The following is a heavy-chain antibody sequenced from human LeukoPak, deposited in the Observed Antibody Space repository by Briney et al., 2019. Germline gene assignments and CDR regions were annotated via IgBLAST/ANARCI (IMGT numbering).Heavy chain of an antibody. V-gene: IGHV1-2*02. J-gene: IGHJ6*03. D-gene: IGHD6-6*01. Sequence: ASVKVSCKASGYTFTGYYMHWVRQAPGQGLEWMGWINPNSGGTNYAQKFQGRVTMTRDTSISTAYMELSRLRSDDTAVYYCARYGAIAARPLGRYYYYMDVWGKGTTVTASS. CDR2: INPNSGGT. CDR1: GYTFTGYY. CDR3: ARYGAIAARPLGRYYYYMDV.